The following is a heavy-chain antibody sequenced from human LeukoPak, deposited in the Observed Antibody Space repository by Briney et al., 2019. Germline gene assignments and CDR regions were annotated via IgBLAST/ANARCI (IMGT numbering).Heavy chain of an antibody. Sequence: SETLSLTCTVSGGSISSGSYYWSWIRQPTGKGLEWIGRIYTSGSTNYNPSLKSRVTISVDTSKNQFSLKLSSVTAADTAVYYCARDRSKQWLSWYFDLWGRGTLVTVSS. J-gene: IGHJ2*01. V-gene: IGHV4-61*02. D-gene: IGHD6-19*01. CDR1: GGSISSGSYY. CDR2: IYTSGST. CDR3: ARDRSKQWLSWYFDL.